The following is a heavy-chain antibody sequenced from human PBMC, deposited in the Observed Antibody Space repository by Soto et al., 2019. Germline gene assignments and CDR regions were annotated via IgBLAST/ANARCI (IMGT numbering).Heavy chain of an antibody. CDR3: ATDRADWYFDL. D-gene: IGHD3-10*01. J-gene: IGHJ2*01. CDR2: FDTYNGKT. Sequence: GASVKVSCKASGYTFTSYGISWVRQAPGQGLEWMGCFDTYNGKTIYAQNLQGRVTMTEDTSTDTAYMELSSLRSEDTAVYYCATDRADWYFDLWGRGTLVTVS. CDR1: GYTFTSYG. V-gene: IGHV1-18*01.